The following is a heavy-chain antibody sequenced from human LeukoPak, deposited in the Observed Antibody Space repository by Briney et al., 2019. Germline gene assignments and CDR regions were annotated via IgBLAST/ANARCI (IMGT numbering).Heavy chain of an antibody. CDR1: GGSISSYY. V-gene: IGHV4-59*01. Sequence: PSETLSLTCTVSGGSISSYYWSWIRQPPGKGLEWIGYIYYSGSTNYNPSLKSRVIISVDTSKNQFSLKLSSVTAADTAVYYCARVGPIAAAGSGFDYWGQGTLVTVSS. D-gene: IGHD6-13*01. J-gene: IGHJ4*02. CDR3: ARVGPIAAAGSGFDY. CDR2: IYYSGST.